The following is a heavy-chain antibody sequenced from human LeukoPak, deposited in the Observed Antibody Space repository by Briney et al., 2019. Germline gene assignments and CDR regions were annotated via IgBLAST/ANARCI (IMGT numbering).Heavy chain of an antibody. CDR2: ISGNHGNT. J-gene: IGHJ6*03. CDR1: GYTFTSYG. CDR3: ARVHYVISFYYMDV. Sequence: ASVSVSCKASGYTFTSYGISWVPQAPGQGLEWMGWISGNHGNTNYAQKLQGRVTMTTDTSTSTAYMELRSLRSDDTAVYYCARVHYVISFYYMDVWGKGTTVTISS. D-gene: IGHD2/OR15-2a*01. V-gene: IGHV1-18*01.